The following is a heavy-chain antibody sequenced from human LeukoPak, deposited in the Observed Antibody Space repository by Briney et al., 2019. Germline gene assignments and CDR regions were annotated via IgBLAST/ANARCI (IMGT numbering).Heavy chain of an antibody. CDR3: VRGAPPSGGHQLDY. V-gene: IGHV4-59*01. J-gene: IGHJ4*02. Sequence: SETLSLTCTVSGGSISSYYWSWLRQPPGKGLEWFGYIYYSGCTHYNPSLKSRVTISVDTSKYQFSLMPGSVQAADPGVDYSVRGAPPSGGHQLDYRGPGTPVTVPS. CDR2: IYYSGCT. D-gene: IGHD1-26*01. CDR1: GGSISSYY.